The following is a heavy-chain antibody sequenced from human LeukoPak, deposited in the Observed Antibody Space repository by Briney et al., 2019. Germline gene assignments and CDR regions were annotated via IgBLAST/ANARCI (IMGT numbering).Heavy chain of an antibody. Sequence: GGSLRLSCAASGFTFSTYGMHWVRQVPGKGLEWVAIIWYDGSKKYYADSVKGRFTISRDNSKNTLYMQMNSLRAEDTAVYYCAKVPYENYYYYMDVWGKGTPVTVSS. V-gene: IGHV3-33*06. D-gene: IGHD3-22*01. CDR3: AKVPYENYYYYMDV. CDR1: GFTFSTYG. CDR2: IWYDGSKK. J-gene: IGHJ6*03.